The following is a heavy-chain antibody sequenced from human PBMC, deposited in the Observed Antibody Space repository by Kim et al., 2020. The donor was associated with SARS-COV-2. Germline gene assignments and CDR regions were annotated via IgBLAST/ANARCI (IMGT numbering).Heavy chain of an antibody. CDR3: SRVRSYGSGSYFYYGMDV. J-gene: IGHJ6*01. CDR1: GGSISSYY. Sequence: SETLSLTCTVSGGSISSYYWSWIRQPPGKGLEWIGYIYYSGSTNYNPSLKSRVTISVDTSKNQFSLKLSSVTAADTAASYCSRVRSYGSGSYFYYGMDV. CDR2: IYYSGST. D-gene: IGHD3-10*01. V-gene: IGHV4-59*01.